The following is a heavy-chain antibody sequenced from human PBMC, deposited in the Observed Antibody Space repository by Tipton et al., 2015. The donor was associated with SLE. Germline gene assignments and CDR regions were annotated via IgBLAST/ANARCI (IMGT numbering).Heavy chain of an antibody. CDR3: ARGGQLGSRHYFDY. J-gene: IGHJ4*02. D-gene: IGHD6-6*01. V-gene: IGHV3-48*01. CDR1: GFTFSDYW. CDR2: ISSSSSSI. Sequence: SLRLSCAASGFTFSDYWMHWVRQAPGKGLVWVSYISSSSSSIYYADSVKGRFTISRDNAKNSLYLQMNSLRAEDTAVFYCARGGQLGSRHYFDYWGQGTLVTVSS.